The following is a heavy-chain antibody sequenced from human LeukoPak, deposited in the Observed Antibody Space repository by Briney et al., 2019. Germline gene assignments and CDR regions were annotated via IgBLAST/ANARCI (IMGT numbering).Heavy chain of an antibody. CDR1: GFTSSSYA. CDR2: ISYDGSNK. CDR3: ARDSLNALDY. Sequence: PGRSLRLSCAASGFTSSSYAMHWVRQAPGKGLEWVAVISYDGSNKYYADSVKGRFTISRDNSKNTLYLQMNSLRPEDTALYHCARDSLNALDYWGQGTLVIVSS. D-gene: IGHD2-8*01. J-gene: IGHJ4*02. V-gene: IGHV3-30-3*01.